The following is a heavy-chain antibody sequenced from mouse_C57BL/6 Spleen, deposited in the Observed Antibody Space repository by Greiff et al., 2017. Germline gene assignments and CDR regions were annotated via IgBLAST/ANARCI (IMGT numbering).Heavy chain of an antibody. CDR2: IYPGDGDT. D-gene: IGHD1-1*01. J-gene: IGHJ1*03. Sequence: QVQLQQSGPELVKPGASVKISCKASGYAFSSSWMNWVKQRPGKGLEWIGRIYPGDGDTNYNGKFKGKATLTADKSSSTAYMQLSSLTSEDSAVYCCVTYYYGSSYWYFDVWGTGTTVTVSS. CDR1: GYAFSSSW. CDR3: VTYYYGSSYWYFDV. V-gene: IGHV1-82*01.